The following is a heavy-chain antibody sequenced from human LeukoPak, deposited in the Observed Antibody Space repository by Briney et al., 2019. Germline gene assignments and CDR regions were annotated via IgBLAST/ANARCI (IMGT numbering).Heavy chain of an antibody. CDR3: ARDYCSGGSCYCDY. D-gene: IGHD2-15*01. J-gene: IGHJ4*02. V-gene: IGHV1-2*02. CDR1: GYTFSGYY. CDR2: INPNRGGT. Sequence: GASVKVSCKASGYTFSGYYMHWVRQAPGQGLEWIGWINPNRGGTNYAQKFQGRVTMTRDTSISTAYMELSRLRSDDTAVYYCARDYCSGGSCYCDYWGQGTLVTVSS.